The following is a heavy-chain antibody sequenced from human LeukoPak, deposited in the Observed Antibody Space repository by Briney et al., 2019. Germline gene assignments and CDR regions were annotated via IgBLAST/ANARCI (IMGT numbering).Heavy chain of an antibody. CDR3: ARFHLILGFDP. CDR1: GGTFSSYA. J-gene: IGHJ5*02. CDR2: IIPIFGTA. V-gene: IGHV1-69*13. Sequence: ASVKVSCKASGGTFSSYAIRWVRQAPGQGLEWMGGIIPIFGTANYAQKFQGRVTITADESTSTAYMELSSLRSEDTAVYYCARFHLILGFDPWGQGTLVTVSS.